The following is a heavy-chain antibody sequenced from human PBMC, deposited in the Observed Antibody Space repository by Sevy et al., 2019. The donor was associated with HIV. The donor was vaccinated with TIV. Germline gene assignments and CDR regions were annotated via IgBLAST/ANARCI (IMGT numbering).Heavy chain of an antibody. Sequence: SETLSLTCTVSGDSISSGSHWWSWIRQPAGKGLEWIGRLYSSGRTMYNSSLKSRVTMSVDTSKNQFSLMVSSLIAADTAIYYCARDGIRRDYYHGMDVWGQGTTVTVSS. CDR1: GDSISSGSHW. CDR3: ARDGIRRDYYHGMDV. V-gene: IGHV4-61*02. CDR2: LYSSGRT. J-gene: IGHJ6*02. D-gene: IGHD3-10*01.